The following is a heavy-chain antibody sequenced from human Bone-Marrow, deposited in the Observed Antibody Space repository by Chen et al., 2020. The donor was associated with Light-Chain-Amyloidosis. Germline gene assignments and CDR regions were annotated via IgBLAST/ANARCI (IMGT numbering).Heavy chain of an antibody. D-gene: IGHD6-19*01. J-gene: IGHJ4*02. CDR1: GFTFSDYY. CDR2: ISSSSSTI. V-gene: IGHV3-11*01. CDR3: ARDFKAGYSSGRGYFDY. Sequence: QVQLVASGGGLVKPGGSLRLYCAASGFTFSDYYMSWIRQAPGKGLEWVSYISSSSSTIYYADSVKGRFTISRDNAKNSLYLQMNSLRAEDTAVYYCARDFKAGYSSGRGYFDYWGQGTLVTVSS.